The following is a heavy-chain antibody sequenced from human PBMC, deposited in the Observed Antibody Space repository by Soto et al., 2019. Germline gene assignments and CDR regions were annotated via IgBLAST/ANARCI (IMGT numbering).Heavy chain of an antibody. CDR3: ARVPLRYFDWFDY. D-gene: IGHD3-9*01. CDR1: GFTFSSYW. CDR2: IKQDGSEK. V-gene: IGHV3-7*01. Sequence: GGSLRLSCAASGFTFSSYWMSWVRQAPGKGLEWVANIKQDGSEKYYVDSVKGRFTISRDNAKNSLYLQMNSLRAEDTAVYYCARVPLRYFDWFDYWGQGTLVTVSS. J-gene: IGHJ4*02.